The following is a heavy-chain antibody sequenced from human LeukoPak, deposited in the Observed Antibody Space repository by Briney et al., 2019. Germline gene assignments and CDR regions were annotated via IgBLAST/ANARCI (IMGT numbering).Heavy chain of an antibody. V-gene: IGHV3-48*03. Sequence: PGGSLRLSCAASGFTFSSYEMNWVRQAPGKGLEWVSGISGSGGTTDYADSVKGRFTISRDNAKNSLYLQMNSLRVEDTAIYYCARDYVWGSSESDYWGQGTLVTVSS. D-gene: IGHD7-27*01. CDR3: ARDYVWGSSESDY. J-gene: IGHJ4*02. CDR1: GFTFSSYE. CDR2: ISGSGGTT.